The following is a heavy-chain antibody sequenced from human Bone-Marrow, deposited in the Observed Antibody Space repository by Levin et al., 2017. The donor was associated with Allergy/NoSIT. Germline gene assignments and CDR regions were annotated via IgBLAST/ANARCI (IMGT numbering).Heavy chain of an antibody. V-gene: IGHV3-23*01. Sequence: QAGGSLRLSCAASGFTFSSQAMSWVRQPPGKGLDWVSAINGGGDHIYYTDSVKGRFTISRDNSKNTLYLQMNSLRVEDTAVYYCEVSSWEKLDYWGQGTLVTVAS. CDR3: EVSSWEKLDY. D-gene: IGHD6-13*01. CDR1: GFTFSSQA. J-gene: IGHJ4*02. CDR2: INGGGDHI.